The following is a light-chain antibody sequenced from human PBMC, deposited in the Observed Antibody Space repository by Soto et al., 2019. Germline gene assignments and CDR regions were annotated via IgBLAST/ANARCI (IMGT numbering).Light chain of an antibody. V-gene: IGLV2-8*01. CDR2: EVS. CDR1: SSDVGGYNY. CDR3: SSYAGSNNPV. Sequence: QSALTQPPSASGSPGQSVPISCTGTSSDVGGYNYVSWYQHHPGKAPKLMIYEVSKRPSGVPDRFSGSRSGNTASLTVSGLQAEDEADYYCSSYAGSNNPVFGGGTKLTVL. J-gene: IGLJ2*01.